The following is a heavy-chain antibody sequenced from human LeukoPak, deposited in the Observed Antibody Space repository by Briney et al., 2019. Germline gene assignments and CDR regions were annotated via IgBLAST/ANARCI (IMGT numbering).Heavy chain of an antibody. CDR3: ARSGFRTDHPAFDV. D-gene: IGHD3-9*01. CDR2: INPKTGNP. J-gene: IGHJ3*01. V-gene: IGHV7-4-1*02. CDR1: GYTFTKYS. Sequence: ASVKVSCKASGYTFTKYSMNWVRQAPGQGLEWMGWINPKTGNPTYAQGFTGQFVFSLDTSVTTAYLQISSLKDDDTAIYYCARSGFRTDHPAFDVWGQGTMVTVSS.